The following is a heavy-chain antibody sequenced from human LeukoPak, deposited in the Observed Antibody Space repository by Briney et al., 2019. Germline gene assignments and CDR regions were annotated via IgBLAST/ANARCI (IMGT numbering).Heavy chain of an antibody. Sequence: GASVKVSCKASGYTFTSYGISWVRQAPGQGLEWMGWNSAYNGNTNYAQMLQGRVTMTTDTSTSTAYMELRSLRSDDTAVYYCARLYYDFWSGHRFDPWGQGTLVTVSS. D-gene: IGHD3-3*01. CDR3: ARLYYDFWSGHRFDP. CDR1: GYTFTSYG. V-gene: IGHV1-18*01. J-gene: IGHJ5*02. CDR2: NSAYNGNT.